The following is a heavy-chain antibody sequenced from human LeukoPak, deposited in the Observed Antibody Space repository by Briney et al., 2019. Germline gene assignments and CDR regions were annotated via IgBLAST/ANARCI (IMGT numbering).Heavy chain of an antibody. CDR2: IYYSGST. D-gene: IGHD3-3*01. J-gene: IGHJ4*02. CDR1: GGSISSSSYY. V-gene: IGHV4-39*01. Sequence: SETLSLTCTVSGGSISSSSYYWGWIRQPPGKGLEWIGSIYYSGSTYYNPSLKSRVTISVDTSKNQFSLKLSSVTAADTAVYYCAISYYDFWSGYRPFGYWGQGTLVTVSP. CDR3: AISYYDFWSGYRPFGY.